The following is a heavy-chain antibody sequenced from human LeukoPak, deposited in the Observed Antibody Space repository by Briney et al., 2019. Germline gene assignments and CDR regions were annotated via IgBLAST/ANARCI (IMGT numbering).Heavy chain of an antibody. J-gene: IGHJ4*02. Sequence: SETLSLTCTVYGGSFSGYCWSWIRQPPGKGLEWIGEINHSGSTNYNPSLKTRVTIPVDTSKDQFSLKLTSVTAADTAVYYCTRGKPETGFDYWGQGTLVTVSS. CDR1: GGSFSGYC. CDR2: INHSGST. V-gene: IGHV4-34*01. CDR3: TRGKPETGFDY. D-gene: IGHD3-9*01.